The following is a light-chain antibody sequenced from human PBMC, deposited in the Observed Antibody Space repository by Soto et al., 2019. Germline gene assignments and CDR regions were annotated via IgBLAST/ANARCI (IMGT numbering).Light chain of an antibody. CDR2: KVS. Sequence: DVVMTQSPLSLPVTLGQPASISCRSSQSLVYSDGNTYLNWFQQRPGQSPRRLIYKVSNRDSGVPDRFSGSGSETEFSLTIRALQPEDFATYYCQQLSRYPLTFGGGTKVDIK. V-gene: IGKV2-30*01. J-gene: IGKJ4*01. CDR1: QSLVYSDGNTY. CDR3: QQLSRYPLT.